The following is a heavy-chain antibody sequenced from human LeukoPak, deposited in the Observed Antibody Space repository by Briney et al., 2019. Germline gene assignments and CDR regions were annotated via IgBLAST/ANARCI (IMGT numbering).Heavy chain of an antibody. CDR3: ARSGPSGFDP. D-gene: IGHD6-25*01. V-gene: IGHV3-21*01. Sequence: PGGSLRLSCAASGFTFSSYSMNWVRQAPGKGLEWVSSISSSSSYIYYADSVKGRFTISRDNAKNPLYLHMNSLRAEDTAVYYCARSGPSGFDPWGQGTLVTVSS. J-gene: IGHJ5*02. CDR1: GFTFSSYS. CDR2: ISSSSSYI.